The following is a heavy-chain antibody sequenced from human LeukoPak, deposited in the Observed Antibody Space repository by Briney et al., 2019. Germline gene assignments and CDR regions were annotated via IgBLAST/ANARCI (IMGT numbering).Heavy chain of an antibody. Sequence: PSETLSLTCAVSGGSISSSNWWSWVRQPPGKGLEWIGEIYHSGSTNYNPSLKSRVTISVDKSKNQFSLKLGSVTAADTAVYYCARVVRGVIRNRFYYYYFMDVWGKGTTVTIS. CDR3: ARVVRGVIRNRFYYYYFMDV. J-gene: IGHJ6*03. D-gene: IGHD3-10*01. CDR2: IYHSGST. V-gene: IGHV4-4*02. CDR1: GGSISSSNW.